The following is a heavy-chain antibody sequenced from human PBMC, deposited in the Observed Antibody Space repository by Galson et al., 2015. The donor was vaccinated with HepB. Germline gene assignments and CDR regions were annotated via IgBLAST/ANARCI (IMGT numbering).Heavy chain of an antibody. CDR2: ISAYNGNT. V-gene: IGHV1-18*01. Sequence: SVKVSCKASGYTFTSYGISWVRQAPGQGLEWMGWISAYNGNTNYAQKLQGRVTMTTDTSTSTAYMELRSLRSDDTAVYYCARGAIVGATYTMRGNWFDPWGQGTLVTVSS. CDR1: GYTFTSYG. CDR3: ARGAIVGATYTMRGNWFDP. D-gene: IGHD1-26*01. J-gene: IGHJ5*02.